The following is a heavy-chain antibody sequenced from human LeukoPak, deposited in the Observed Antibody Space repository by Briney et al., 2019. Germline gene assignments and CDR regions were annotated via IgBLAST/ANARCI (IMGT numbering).Heavy chain of an antibody. D-gene: IGHD6-19*01. Sequence: PGGSLRLSCVDSGFIFRSYALDWLRQAPGKGLEGVAVISADGNEQYYAKSVKGRFTMSRDNSKNTFFLQMTSLRTDDTAVYFCARDAPYSGGCCAFDIWGQGTTVIVS. CDR2: ISADGNEQ. V-gene: IGHV3-30-3*01. CDR3: ARDAPYSGGCCAFDI. CDR1: GFIFRSYA. J-gene: IGHJ3*02.